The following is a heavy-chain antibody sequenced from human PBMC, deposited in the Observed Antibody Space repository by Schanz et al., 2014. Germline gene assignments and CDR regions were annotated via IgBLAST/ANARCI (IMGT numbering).Heavy chain of an antibody. Sequence: QVQLVQSGAEVKKPGSSMKVSCKASGGTFSTYPINWLRQAPGQGLEWMGRIIPIHGIVNYAQRFQDRVRITADKATSTAYMELSSLRSDDTAVYYCARDGGEVVRGVIEGVNRYYYGMDVWGQGTTVTVSS. CDR2: IIPIHGIV. CDR3: ARDGGEVVRGVIEGVNRYYYGMDV. D-gene: IGHD3-10*01. CDR1: GGTFSTYP. V-gene: IGHV1-69*04. J-gene: IGHJ6*02.